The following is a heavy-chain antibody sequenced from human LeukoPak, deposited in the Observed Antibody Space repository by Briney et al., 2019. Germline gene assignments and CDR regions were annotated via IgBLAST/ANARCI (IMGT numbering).Heavy chain of an antibody. Sequence: ASVKVSCKASGYTFTNYYIHWVRQAPGQGLEWMGIINPTGGSTTYAQKFQGRVTITADESTSTAYMELSSLRSEDTAVYYCARETPNYLGIAAAGSDENWFDPWGQGTLATVSS. V-gene: IGHV1-46*01. J-gene: IGHJ5*02. CDR3: ARETPNYLGIAAAGSDENWFDP. D-gene: IGHD6-13*01. CDR1: GYTFTNYY. CDR2: INPTGGST.